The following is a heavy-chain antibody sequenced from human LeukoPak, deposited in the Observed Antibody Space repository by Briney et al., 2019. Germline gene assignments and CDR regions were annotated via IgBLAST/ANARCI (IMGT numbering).Heavy chain of an antibody. J-gene: IGHJ4*02. CDR1: RYTFTSYD. D-gene: IGHD2-8*01. Sequence: ASVKVSCKASRYTFTSYDINWVRQATGQGLEWMGWMNPNSGNTGYAQKFQGRVTMTRNTSISTAYMELSSLRSEDTAVYYCARGYCTNGVCYLVFDYWGQGTLVTVSS. CDR2: MNPNSGNT. CDR3: ARGYCTNGVCYLVFDY. V-gene: IGHV1-8*01.